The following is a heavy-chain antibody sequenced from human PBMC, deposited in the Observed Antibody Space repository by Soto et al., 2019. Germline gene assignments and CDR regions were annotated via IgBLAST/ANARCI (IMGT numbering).Heavy chain of an antibody. CDR2: IYPGDSDT. V-gene: IGHV5-51*01. Sequence: PGESLKISCKGSGYSFTSYWIGWVRQMPGKGLEWMGIIYPGDSDTRYSPSFQGQVTISADKSISTAYLQWSSLKASDTAMYFCTRSRGYCSSNNCLDFEFWGPGALVTVSS. J-gene: IGHJ4*02. CDR1: GYSFTSYW. CDR3: TRSRGYCSSNNCLDFEF. D-gene: IGHD2-2*01.